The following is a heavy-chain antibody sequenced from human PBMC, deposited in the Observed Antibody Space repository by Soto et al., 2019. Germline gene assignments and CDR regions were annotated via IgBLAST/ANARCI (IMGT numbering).Heavy chain of an antibody. Sequence: PGESLKISCKGSGYSFTSYWISWVRQMPGKGLEWMGRIDPSDSYTNYSPSFQGHVTISADKSISTAYLQWSSLKASDTAMYYCARRGHGAWGSSVLFWVWGQGTTVPVS. D-gene: IGHD6-6*01. V-gene: IGHV5-10-1*01. CDR1: GYSFTSYW. CDR3: ARRGHGAWGSSVLFWV. CDR2: IDPSDSYT. J-gene: IGHJ6*02.